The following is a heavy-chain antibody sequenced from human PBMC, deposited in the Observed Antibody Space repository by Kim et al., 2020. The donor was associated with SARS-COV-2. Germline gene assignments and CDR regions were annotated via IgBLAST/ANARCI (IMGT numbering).Heavy chain of an antibody. CDR2: IKSKRHGGTT. V-gene: IGHV3-15*01. Sequence: GGSLRLSCGASGLSFKDAWMSWVRQSPGKGLEWVGRIKSKRHGGTTDYATPVKGRFTISRDDSKNSLYLQMNSLKIEDTAVYYCTAGTGTSDFDYWGQGTLVTVSS. CDR1: GLSFKDAW. D-gene: IGHD1-7*01. CDR3: TAGTGTSDFDY. J-gene: IGHJ4*02.